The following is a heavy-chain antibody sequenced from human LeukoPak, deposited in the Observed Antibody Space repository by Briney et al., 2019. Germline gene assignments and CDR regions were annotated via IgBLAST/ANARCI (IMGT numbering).Heavy chain of an antibody. J-gene: IGHJ4*02. Sequence: PGGSLRLSCVASGFTFSGHWMHWVRQVPGKGLMAVSRITPDGNAAAYADSVNGRFTISRDNAKNTLYLEMNSLTAEDTALYHCTRSGYSNGYDYWGQGTLVTVSS. V-gene: IGHV3-74*03. CDR3: TRSGYSNGYDY. CDR1: GFTFSGHW. CDR2: ITPDGNAA. D-gene: IGHD2-15*01.